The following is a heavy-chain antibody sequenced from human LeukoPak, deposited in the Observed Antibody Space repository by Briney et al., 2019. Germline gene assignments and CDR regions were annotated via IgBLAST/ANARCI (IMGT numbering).Heavy chain of an antibody. D-gene: IGHD2-15*01. V-gene: IGHV4-39*07. CDR2: IYYSGTT. CDR3: ARLYCSGGTCYSDRGAFDI. J-gene: IGHJ3*02. CDR1: GDSISGFY. Sequence: SETLSLTCTVSGDSISGFYWGWIRQPPGKGLEWIGTIYYSGTTYYNPSLKSRVTISVDTSKNQFSLKLSSVTAADTAVYYCARLYCSGGTCYSDRGAFDIWGQGTMVTVS.